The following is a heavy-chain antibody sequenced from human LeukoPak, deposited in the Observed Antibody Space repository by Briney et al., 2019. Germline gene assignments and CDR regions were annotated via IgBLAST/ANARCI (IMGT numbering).Heavy chain of an antibody. CDR3: ATDPIVFNSGDYYVGAFNI. J-gene: IGHJ3*02. CDR2: ISGGGGKT. D-gene: IGHD1-26*01. Sequence: GGSLRLSCEASGFTFSSGALSWVREAPGKGLEWVSAISGGGGKTWYADSVKGRFTISRDNAKNTLYLQMNSLRAEDTALYYRATDPIVFNSGDYYVGAFNIWGQGAMVTVSS. V-gene: IGHV3-23*01. CDR1: GFTFSSGA.